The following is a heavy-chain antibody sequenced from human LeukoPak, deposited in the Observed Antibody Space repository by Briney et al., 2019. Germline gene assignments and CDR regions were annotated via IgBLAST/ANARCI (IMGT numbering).Heavy chain of an antibody. CDR2: ISGDGGST. Sequence: GGSLRLSCAASGLTFDDYAMHWVRQAPGKGLEWVSLISGDGGSTYYADSVKGRFTISRDNSKNSLYLQMNSLRTEDTALYYCAKGIGYCSGGTCYYDYWGQGTLVTVSS. V-gene: IGHV3-43*02. CDR1: GLTFDDYA. CDR3: AKGIGYCSGGTCYYDY. D-gene: IGHD2-15*01. J-gene: IGHJ4*02.